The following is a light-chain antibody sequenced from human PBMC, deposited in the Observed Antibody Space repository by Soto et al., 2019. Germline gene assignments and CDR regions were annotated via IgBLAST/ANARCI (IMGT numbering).Light chain of an antibody. CDR3: QHYNNWPRT. Sequence: EIVMTQSPATLSVSPGERATLSCRASQSVSSNLAWYQQKPGQAPRLLIYGASTRATGITARFSGSGSGTEFTLTISSLQSEDFAVYYCQHYNNWPRTFGQGTKVESK. CDR1: QSVSSN. J-gene: IGKJ1*01. CDR2: GAS. V-gene: IGKV3-15*01.